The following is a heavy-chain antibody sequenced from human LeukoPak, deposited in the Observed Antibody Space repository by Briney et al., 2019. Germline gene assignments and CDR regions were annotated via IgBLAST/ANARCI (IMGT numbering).Heavy chain of an antibody. V-gene: IGHV3-73*01. D-gene: IGHD3-3*01. CDR2: IRSKANSHAT. CDR3: TRHDITIFGVVIDY. CDR1: GFTFSGSA. J-gene: IGHJ4*02. Sequence: GGSLRLSCAASGFTFSGSAMHWVRQASGKGLEWVGRIRSKANSHATAYAASVKGRFTISRDDSKNMAYLQMNSLKTEDTAVYYCTRHDITIFGVVIDYWGQGTLVTVSS.